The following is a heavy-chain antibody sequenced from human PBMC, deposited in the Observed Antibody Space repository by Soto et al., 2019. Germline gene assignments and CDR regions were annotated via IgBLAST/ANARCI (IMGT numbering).Heavy chain of an antibody. Sequence: PGGSLRLSCAASGFTFSSYAMSWVRKAPGKGLEWVSAISGSGGSTYYADSVKGRFTISRDNSKNTLYLQMNSLRAEDTAVYYCAKGTIVATLSYFDYWGQGTLVTVSS. CDR3: AKGTIVATLSYFDY. CDR1: GFTFSSYA. D-gene: IGHD5-12*01. CDR2: ISGSGGST. V-gene: IGHV3-23*01. J-gene: IGHJ4*02.